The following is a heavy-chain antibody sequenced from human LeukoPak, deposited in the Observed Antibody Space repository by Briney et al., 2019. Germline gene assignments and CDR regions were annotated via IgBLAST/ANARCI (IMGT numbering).Heavy chain of an antibody. J-gene: IGHJ5*02. D-gene: IGHD3-3*01. CDR1: GFNFSSYA. CDR2: ISGSGGST. Sequence: GGSLRLSCAASGFNFSSYAMSWVRQAPGKGLEWVSAISGSGGSTYYADSVKGRFTISRDNSKNTLYLQMNSLRAEDTAVYYCAKDYDFWSGYPLSWGQGTLVTVSS. V-gene: IGHV3-23*01. CDR3: AKDYDFWSGYPLS.